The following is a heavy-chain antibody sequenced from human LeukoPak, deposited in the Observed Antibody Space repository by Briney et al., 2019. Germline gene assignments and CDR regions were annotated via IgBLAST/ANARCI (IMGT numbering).Heavy chain of an antibody. V-gene: IGHV1-3*01. CDR3: AREEHIVVVTAGFDP. CDR2: INAGNGNT. J-gene: IGHJ5*02. Sequence: ASVKVSCKASGYTFTSYAMHWVRQDPGQRLEWMGWINAGNGNTKYSQKFQGRVTITRDTSASTAYMELSSLRSEDTAVYYCAREEHIVVVTAGFDPWGQGTLVTVSS. CDR1: GYTFTSYA. D-gene: IGHD2-21*02.